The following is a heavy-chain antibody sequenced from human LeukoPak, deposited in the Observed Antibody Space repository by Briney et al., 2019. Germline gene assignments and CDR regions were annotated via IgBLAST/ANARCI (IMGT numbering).Heavy chain of an antibody. CDR1: GGSFSGYY. CDR3: ARGAYCGGDCYSGVDY. J-gene: IGHJ4*02. Sequence: SESLPLTWAAYGGSFSGYYGSWFRQPPGKGLEWIGEINHSGITNYPPYLKSRVPISVDTSKNQFSLKLSSVTAADTAVYYCARGAYCGGDCYSGVDYWGQGTLVTVSS. CDR2: INHSGIT. V-gene: IGHV4-34*01. D-gene: IGHD2-21*02.